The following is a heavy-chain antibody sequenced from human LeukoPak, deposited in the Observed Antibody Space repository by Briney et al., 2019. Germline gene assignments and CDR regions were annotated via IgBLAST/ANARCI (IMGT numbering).Heavy chain of an antibody. CDR3: AKGGPGAFDF. CDR1: GFAFSRND. J-gene: IGHJ3*01. Sequence: GGSLRLSCAASGFAFSRNDMFWVRQAPGKGLEWVSCISGSSGATYYADPVRGRFTISRDNSKNTVFLQMNSLRAEDTAIYYCAKGGPGAFDFWGQGTMVTVSS. CDR2: ISGSSGAT. D-gene: IGHD2-15*01. V-gene: IGHV3-23*01.